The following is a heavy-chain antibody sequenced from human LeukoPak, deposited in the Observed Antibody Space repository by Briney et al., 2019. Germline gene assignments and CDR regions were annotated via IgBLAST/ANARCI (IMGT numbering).Heavy chain of an antibody. CDR3: ARDSPGDDY. CDR2: TSAYNGNT. J-gene: IGHJ4*02. V-gene: IGHV1-18*01. D-gene: IGHD3-16*01. Sequence: GASVKASCKASGYTFTSYGISWVRQAPGQGLEWMGWTSAYNGNTNYAQKLQGRVSMTTDTSTTTAYMELRSLRSDDTAVYYCARDSPGDDYWGQGTLVTVSS. CDR1: GYTFTSYG.